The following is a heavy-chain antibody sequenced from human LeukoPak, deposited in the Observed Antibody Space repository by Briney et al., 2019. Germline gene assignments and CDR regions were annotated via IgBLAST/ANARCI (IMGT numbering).Heavy chain of an antibody. CDR3: AREMVGATSDY. CDR1: GGSFSGYY. Sequence: PSETLSLTCAVYGGSFSGYYWSWIRQPPGKGLEWIGEINHSGSTNYNPSLKSRVTISVDTSKNQFSLKLSSVTAADTAVYYCAREMVGATSDYWGQGTWSPSPQ. J-gene: IGHJ4*02. CDR2: INHSGST. V-gene: IGHV4-34*01. D-gene: IGHD1-26*01.